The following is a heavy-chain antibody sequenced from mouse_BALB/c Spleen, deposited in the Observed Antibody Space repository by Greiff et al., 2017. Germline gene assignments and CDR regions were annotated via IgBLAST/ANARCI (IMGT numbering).Heavy chain of an antibody. CDR3: ARRYYGSSPAMDY. Sequence: EVMLVESGPSLVKPSQTLSLTCSVTGDSITSGYWNWIRKFPGNKLEYMGYISYSGSTYYNPSLKSRISITRDTSKNQYYLQLNSVTTEDTATYYCARRYYGSSPAMDYWGQGTSVTVSS. D-gene: IGHD1-1*01. CDR1: GDSITSGY. V-gene: IGHV3-8*02. J-gene: IGHJ4*01. CDR2: ISYSGST.